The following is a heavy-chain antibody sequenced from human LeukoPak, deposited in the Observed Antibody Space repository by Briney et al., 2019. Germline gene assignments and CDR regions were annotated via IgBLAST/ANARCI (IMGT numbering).Heavy chain of an antibody. J-gene: IGHJ3*02. D-gene: IGHD2-2*01. CDR1: GYTFTSYG. V-gene: IGHV1-18*01. CDR3: ARIAYCSSTSCSDAFDM. CDR2: ISGHNGDA. Sequence: ASVKVSSKASGYTFTSYGLSWVRQVPGQGLEWLGWISGHNGDANYAQKLQGRLTVTTDTSTSTAYMELGSLRSDDTAMYYCARIAYCSSTSCSDAFDMWGQGTMVTVSS.